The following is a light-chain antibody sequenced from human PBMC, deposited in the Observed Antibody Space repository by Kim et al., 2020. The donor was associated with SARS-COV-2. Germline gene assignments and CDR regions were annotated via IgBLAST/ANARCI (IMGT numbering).Light chain of an antibody. CDR3: SSYAGYNIL. Sequence: PGQPGHTSCTGTSSDVGGYNYVSWYRQHPGKAPKLIIYEFSKRPSGVPDRFSGSKSGNTASLTVSGLQAEDEADYYCSSYAGYNILFGGGTQLTVL. CDR1: SSDVGGYNY. CDR2: EFS. J-gene: IGLJ2*01. V-gene: IGLV2-8*01.